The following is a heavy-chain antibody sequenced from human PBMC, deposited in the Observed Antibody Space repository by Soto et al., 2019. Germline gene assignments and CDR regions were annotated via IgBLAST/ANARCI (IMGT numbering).Heavy chain of an antibody. V-gene: IGHV3-23*01. CDR3: AKDLHYGSGTYADSHLDS. Sequence: EVQLLESGGGLVQPGGSLRLSCGGSGFTFNSYAMTWVRQAPGKGLEWVSAISGSGGTTYYADSVKGRFTISRDQSKDTLYMRMNSIRAAETAISWWAKDLHYGSGTYADSHLDSGGQGTLVTVSS. D-gene: IGHD3-10*01. CDR1: GFTFNSYA. CDR2: ISGSGGTT. J-gene: IGHJ4*02.